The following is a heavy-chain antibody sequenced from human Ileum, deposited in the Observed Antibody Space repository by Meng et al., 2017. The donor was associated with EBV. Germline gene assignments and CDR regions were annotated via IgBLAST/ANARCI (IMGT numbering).Heavy chain of an antibody. CDR3: ASNGAFSLDH. D-gene: IGHD2-8*01. V-gene: IGHV4-4*02. CDR1: GDSISNEHW. Sequence: QVQLRQSGPGLVGPSGTLSLPCSVSGDSISNEHWWSWVRQSPGKGLEWIGEIHHTRGPNYNPSLKSRVIISVDKSNNHFSLRLSAVTAADTAVYYCASNGAFSLDHWGQGTLVTVSS. CDR2: IHHTRGP. J-gene: IGHJ4*02.